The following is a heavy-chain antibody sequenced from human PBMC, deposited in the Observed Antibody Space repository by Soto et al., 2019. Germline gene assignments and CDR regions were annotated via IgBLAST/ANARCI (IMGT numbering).Heavy chain of an antibody. CDR3: ARQRGIAVAGTDL. D-gene: IGHD6-19*01. V-gene: IGHV1-3*01. J-gene: IGHJ4*02. Sequence: GPSVKVSCKASGYTFTSYAMHWVRQAPGQRLEWMGWINAGNGNTKYSQKFQGRVTITRDTSASTAYMELSSLRSEDTAVYYCARQRGIAVAGTDLWGQGTLVTVSS. CDR2: INAGNGNT. CDR1: GYTFTSYA.